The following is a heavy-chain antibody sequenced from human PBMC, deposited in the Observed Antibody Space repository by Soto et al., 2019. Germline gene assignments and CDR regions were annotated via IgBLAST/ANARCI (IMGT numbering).Heavy chain of an antibody. CDR1: GGSISSGGYY. Sequence: PSETLSLTCTVSGGSISSGGYYWSWIRQHPGKGLEWIGYIYYSGSTYYNPSLKSRVTISVDTSKNQFSLKLSSVTSADTAVYYCVRYCSGGSCYSAQNDAFDIWGQGTMVTVSS. CDR2: IYYSGST. CDR3: VRYCSGGSCYSAQNDAFDI. J-gene: IGHJ3*02. V-gene: IGHV4-31*03. D-gene: IGHD2-15*01.